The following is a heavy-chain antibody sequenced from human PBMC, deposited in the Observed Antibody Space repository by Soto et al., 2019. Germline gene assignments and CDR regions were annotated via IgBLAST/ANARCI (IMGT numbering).Heavy chain of an antibody. D-gene: IGHD2-15*01. J-gene: IGHJ4*02. CDR3: AREEDTDHCNDY. Sequence: SETLSLTCAVYGGSFSCYYWSWIRQPPGKGLEWIGEINHSGSTNYNPSLKSRVTISVDTSKNQFSLKLSSVTAADTAVYYCAREEDTDHCNDYWGQGTLVTVSS. V-gene: IGHV4-34*01. CDR2: INHSGST. CDR1: GGSFSCYY.